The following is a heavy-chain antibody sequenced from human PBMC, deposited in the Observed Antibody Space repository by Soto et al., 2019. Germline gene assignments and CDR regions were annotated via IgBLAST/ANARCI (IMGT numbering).Heavy chain of an antibody. Sequence: ASVKVSCKASGYTFTGYYMHWVRQAPGQGLEWMGWINPNSGGTNYAQKFQGWVTMTRDTSISTAYMELSRLRSDGTAVYYCARGGSPPHYYYYYMDVWGKGTTVTVSS. J-gene: IGHJ6*03. CDR2: INPNSGGT. CDR1: GYTFTGYY. V-gene: IGHV1-2*04. CDR3: ARGGSPPHYYYYYMDV.